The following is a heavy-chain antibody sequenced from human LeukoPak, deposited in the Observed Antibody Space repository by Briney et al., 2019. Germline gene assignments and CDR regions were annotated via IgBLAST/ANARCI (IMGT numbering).Heavy chain of an antibody. CDR1: GFTFSSYG. CDR3: VRDSRTSMDV. Sequence: GGSLRLSCAASGFTFSSYGMNWVRQAPGKGLEWASYISDGSLAISYADSVKGRFTISRDNAKNSLYLQMNSLRDEDTAVYYCVRDSRTSMDVWGQGTTVTVSS. CDR2: ISDGSLAI. J-gene: IGHJ6*02. V-gene: IGHV3-48*02.